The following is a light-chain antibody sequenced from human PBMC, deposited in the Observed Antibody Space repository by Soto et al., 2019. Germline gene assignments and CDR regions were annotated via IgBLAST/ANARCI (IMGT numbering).Light chain of an antibody. CDR2: GAS. CDR3: QQYGSSSTWT. CDR1: QSVSSSC. J-gene: IGKJ1*01. V-gene: IGKV3-20*01. Sequence: ESVLAQSPGTLSLSPGERATLSCRATQSVSSSCLAWYQQKPGQAPRLLIYGASSRATGIPDRFSGSGSGTDFTLPISRLEPEDFAMYYCQQYGSSSTWTFGQGTKVDIK.